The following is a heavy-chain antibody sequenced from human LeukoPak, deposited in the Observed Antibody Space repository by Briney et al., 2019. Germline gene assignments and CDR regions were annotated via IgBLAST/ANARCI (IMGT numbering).Heavy chain of an antibody. D-gene: IGHD2-15*01. V-gene: IGHV3-33*01. CDR3: AREMVYCSGGSCSDYFDY. Sequence: PGRSLRLSCAASGFTFSSYGMHWVRQAPGKGLEWVAVIWYDGSNKYYADSVKGRFTISRDNSKNTLYLQMNSLRAEDTAVYYCAREMVYCSGGSCSDYFDYWGQGTLVTVSS. CDR1: GFTFSSYG. CDR2: IWYDGSNK. J-gene: IGHJ4*02.